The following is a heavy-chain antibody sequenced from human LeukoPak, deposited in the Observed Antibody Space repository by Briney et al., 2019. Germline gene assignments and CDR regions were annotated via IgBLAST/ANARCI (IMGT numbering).Heavy chain of an antibody. CDR1: GYSFIGYY. J-gene: IGHJ6*02. CDR3: ARWGPVTTPARVYSYYAMDV. V-gene: IGHV1-18*01. CDR2: ITTYSGGT. Sequence: ASVKVSCKASGYSFIGYYIHWVRQAPGQGLEWLGWITTYSGGTKYAQNLQGRVTMTRVTSTSTAYMELRGLTSDDTAVYYCARWGPVTTPARVYSYYAMDVWGQGTSVTVSS. D-gene: IGHD4-17*01.